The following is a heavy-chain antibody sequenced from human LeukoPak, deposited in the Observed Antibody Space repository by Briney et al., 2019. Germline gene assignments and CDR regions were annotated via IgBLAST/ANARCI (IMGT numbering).Heavy chain of an antibody. Sequence: PGGSLRLSCAASGFTVSSNYMSWVRQAPGKGLEWVSVIYSGGNTYYADSVKGRFTISRDNSKNTLYLQMNSLRAEDTAVYYCARDTSYYYDSSGYALDYWGQGTLVTVSS. V-gene: IGHV3-66*02. CDR3: ARDTSYYYDSSGYALDY. J-gene: IGHJ4*02. CDR1: GFTVSSNY. D-gene: IGHD3-22*01. CDR2: IYSGGNT.